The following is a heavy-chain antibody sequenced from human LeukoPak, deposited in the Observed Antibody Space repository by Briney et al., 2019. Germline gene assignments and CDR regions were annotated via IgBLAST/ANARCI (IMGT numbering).Heavy chain of an antibody. Sequence: ASVKVSCKASGGTFSSYAISWVRQAPGQGLEWMGGIIPIFGTANYAQKFQGRVTITADESTGTAYMELSSLRSEDTAVYYCARDNNIVVVPAAIRLELGYWGQGTLVTVSS. J-gene: IGHJ4*02. D-gene: IGHD2-2*02. V-gene: IGHV1-69*13. CDR2: IIPIFGTA. CDR1: GGTFSSYA. CDR3: ARDNNIVVVPAAIRLELGY.